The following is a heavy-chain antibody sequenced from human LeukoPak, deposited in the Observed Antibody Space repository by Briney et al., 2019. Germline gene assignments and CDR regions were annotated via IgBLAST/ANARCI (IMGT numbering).Heavy chain of an antibody. Sequence: GGSLRLSSAASGFTVSSNYMSWVRQAPGNGLEWVSVIYSGGSTYYADSVKGRFTISRDNSKNTLYLQMNSLRAEDTAVYYCARNWPRRYSYGQLDYWGQGTLVTVSS. CDR2: IYSGGST. D-gene: IGHD5-18*01. CDR3: ARNWPRRYSYGQLDY. V-gene: IGHV3-66*01. CDR1: GFTVSSNY. J-gene: IGHJ4*02.